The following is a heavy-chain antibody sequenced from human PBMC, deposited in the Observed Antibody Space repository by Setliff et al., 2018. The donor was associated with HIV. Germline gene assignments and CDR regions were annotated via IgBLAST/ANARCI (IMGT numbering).Heavy chain of an antibody. CDR3: ARDRGGSDYFDY. CDR1: GFTFSYFW. CDR2: IKHDGSET. V-gene: IGHV3-7*01. J-gene: IGHJ4*01. Sequence: LRLSCVASGFTFSYFWMSWVRQTPGKGLEWVATIKHDGSETYYVDSVRGRFTISRDNAKNSLFLQINSLRAEDTGVFYCARDRGGSDYFDYWGHGTLVTVSS. D-gene: IGHD3-10*01.